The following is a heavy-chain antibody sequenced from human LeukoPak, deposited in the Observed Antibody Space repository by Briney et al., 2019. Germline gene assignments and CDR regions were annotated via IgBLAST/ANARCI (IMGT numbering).Heavy chain of an antibody. CDR1: GYTFTSYY. J-gene: IGHJ4*02. V-gene: IGHV1-46*01. CDR2: INPSGGST. CDR3: ARDPPNYYDSSGSLDY. Sequence: GASVKVSCKASGYTFTSYYMHWVRQAPGQGLEWMGIINPSGGSTSYAQKFQGRVTMTRDTSTSTVYMELSSLRSEDTAVYYCARDPPNYYDSSGSLDYWGQGTLVTVSS. D-gene: IGHD3-22*01.